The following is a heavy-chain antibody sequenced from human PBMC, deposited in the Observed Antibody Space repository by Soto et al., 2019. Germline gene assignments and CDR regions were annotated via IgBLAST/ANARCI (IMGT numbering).Heavy chain of an antibody. Sequence: QVQLAESGGGVVQPGRSLRLSCAASGFTFSSYGMHWVRQAPGKGLEWVAVISYDGSNKYYADSVKGRFTISRDNSKNTLYLQMNSLRAEDTAVYYCAKDAVGGFGELFPRPPPLYYYYGMDVWGQGTTVTVSS. J-gene: IGHJ6*02. V-gene: IGHV3-30*18. CDR2: ISYDGSNK. D-gene: IGHD3-10*01. CDR3: AKDAVGGFGELFPRPPPLYYYYGMDV. CDR1: GFTFSSYG.